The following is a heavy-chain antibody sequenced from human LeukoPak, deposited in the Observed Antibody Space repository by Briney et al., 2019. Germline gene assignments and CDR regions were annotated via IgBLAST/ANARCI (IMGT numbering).Heavy chain of an antibody. CDR1: GGSISSYY. J-gene: IGHJ5*02. D-gene: IGHD3-10*01. Sequence: SETLSLTCTVSGGSISSYYWSWIRQPPGKGLEWIGYIYYSGSTNYNPSLKSRVTISVDTSKNQFSLKLSPVTAADTAVYYCAREQRVYYGSGSYYRGLNWFDPWGQGTLVTVSS. V-gene: IGHV4-59*01. CDR3: AREQRVYYGSGSYYRGLNWFDP. CDR2: IYYSGST.